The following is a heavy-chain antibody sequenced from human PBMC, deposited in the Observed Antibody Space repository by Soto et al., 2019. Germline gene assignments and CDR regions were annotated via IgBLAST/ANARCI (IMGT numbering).Heavy chain of an antibody. D-gene: IGHD3-22*01. J-gene: IGHJ4*02. CDR3: APSPYYYDSSGQPDLDY. CDR2: IIPIFGTA. V-gene: IGHV1-69*12. Sequence: QVQLVQSGAEVKKPGSSVKVSCKASGGTFSSYAISWVRQAPGQGLEWMGGIIPIFGTANYAQKFQGRVTITGDESTSTAYMELSSLRSEDTAVYYCAPSPYYYDSSGQPDLDYWGQGTLVTVSS. CDR1: GGTFSSYA.